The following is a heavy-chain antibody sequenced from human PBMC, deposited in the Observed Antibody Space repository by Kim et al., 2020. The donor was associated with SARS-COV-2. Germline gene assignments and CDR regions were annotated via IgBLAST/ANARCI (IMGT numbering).Heavy chain of an antibody. V-gene: IGHV4-4*07. CDR1: GDSITSHH. Sequence: SETLSLTCTVSGDSITSHHWTWIRQPAGKGLEWIGRIVSSGSITYNPSLQSRITMSRDMSKNQFSLRLTSLTAADTAVYYCARGGGAFDFWGQGTLVPVS. CDR2: IVSSGSI. J-gene: IGHJ5*01. D-gene: IGHD3-16*01. CDR3: ARGGGAFDF.